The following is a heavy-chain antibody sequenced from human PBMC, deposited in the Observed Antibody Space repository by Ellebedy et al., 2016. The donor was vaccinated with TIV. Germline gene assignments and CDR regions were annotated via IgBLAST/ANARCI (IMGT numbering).Heavy chain of an antibody. D-gene: IGHD1-1*01. CDR2: IKQDGSEK. CDR3: ARDTTSDY. Sequence: GESLKISCAASGFTFSSDWMTWVRQAPGKGLEWVAHIKQDGSEKYYVYSVKGRFTISRDNAENSLYLQMNSLRAEDTAVYYCARDTTSDYWGQGALVTVSS. V-gene: IGHV3-7*03. CDR1: GFTFSSDW. J-gene: IGHJ4*02.